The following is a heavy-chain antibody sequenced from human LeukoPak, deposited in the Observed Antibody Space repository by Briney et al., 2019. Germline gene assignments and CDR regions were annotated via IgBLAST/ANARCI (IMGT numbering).Heavy chain of an antibody. CDR3: ARVVPHPSRIGAAGFDY. CDR1: GYTFTSYA. D-gene: IGHD6-13*01. J-gene: IGHJ4*02. Sequence: ASVKVSCKASGYTFTSYAMNWVRQAPGQGLEWMGWINTNTGNPTYAQGFTGRFVFSLDTSVSTAYLQISSLKAEDTAVYYCARVVPHPSRIGAAGFDYWGQGTLVTVSS. CDR2: INTNTGNP. V-gene: IGHV7-4-1*02.